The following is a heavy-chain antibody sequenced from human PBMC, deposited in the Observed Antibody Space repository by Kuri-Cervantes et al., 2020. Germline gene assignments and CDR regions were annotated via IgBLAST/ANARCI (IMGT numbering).Heavy chain of an antibody. Sequence: GESLKISCAASGFTFSSYWMHWVRQAPEKWLVWVSRINSDGSSTSYADSVKGRFTISRDNAKNSLYLQMNSLRAEDTALYYCAKAGHYCDNNAFDIWGQGTMVTVSS. V-gene: IGHV3-74*01. CDR1: GFTFSSYW. CDR3: AKAGHYCDNNAFDI. J-gene: IGHJ3*02. D-gene: IGHD4-17*01. CDR2: INSDGSST.